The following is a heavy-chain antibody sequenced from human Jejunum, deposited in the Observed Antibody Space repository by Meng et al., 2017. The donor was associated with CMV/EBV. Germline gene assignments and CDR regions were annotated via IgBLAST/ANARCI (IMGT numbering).Heavy chain of an antibody. V-gene: IGHV3-30*02. J-gene: IGHJ4*02. Sequence: FTFSSYGMHWVRQAPGKGLEWVAFIRYDGSNKYYADSVKGRFTISRDNSKNTLYLQMNSLRAEDTAVYYCAKDRIPGYSSSWYFFYWGQGTLVTVSS. CDR2: IRYDGSNK. CDR1: FTFSSYG. CDR3: AKDRIPGYSSSWYFFY. D-gene: IGHD6-13*01.